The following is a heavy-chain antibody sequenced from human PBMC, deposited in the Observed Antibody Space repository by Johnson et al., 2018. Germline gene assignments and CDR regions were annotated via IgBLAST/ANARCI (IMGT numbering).Heavy chain of an antibody. J-gene: IGHJ6*03. D-gene: IGHD3-10*01. CDR3: ARSVLYYGSGRRHYYMDV. CDR2: TRDKANSYTT. V-gene: IGHV3-72*01. Sequence: EVQLVESGGGLVQPGGSLRLSCAASGFSFSDHYMDWVRQAPGKGLEWVGRTRDKANSYTTEYAASVEGRLTISRDDSKNSLHVQMNSLKIEDTAVYYCARSVLYYGSGRRHYYMDVWGKGTTVTVSS. CDR1: GFSFSDHY.